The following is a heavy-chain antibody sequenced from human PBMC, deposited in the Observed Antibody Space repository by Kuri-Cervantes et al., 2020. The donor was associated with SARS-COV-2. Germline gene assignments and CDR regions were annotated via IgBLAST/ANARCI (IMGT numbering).Heavy chain of an antibody. V-gene: IGHV3-30*18. CDR2: ISYDGSKK. Sequence: GGSLRLSCAASGFTFNNYDMYWVRQAPGKGLEWVAVISYDGSKKYYADSVKGRFTISRDNSKSTLYLPMYNLRAEDTAVYYCAKAGDIVVVPAAYFDYWGQGTLVTVSS. J-gene: IGHJ4*02. CDR3: AKAGDIVVVPAAYFDY. CDR1: GFTFNNYD. D-gene: IGHD2-2*01.